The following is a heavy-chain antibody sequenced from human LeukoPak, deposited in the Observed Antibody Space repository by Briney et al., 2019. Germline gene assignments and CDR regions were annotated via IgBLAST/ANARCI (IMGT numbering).Heavy chain of an antibody. CDR3: ARDPNGSGSFDY. CDR2: IYYSGST. Sequence: LRLSCAASGFNLSSYSMHWIRQHPGKGLEWIGYIYYSGSTYYNPSLKSRVTISVDTSKNQFSLKLSSVTAADTAVYYCARDPNGSGSFDYWGQGTLVTVSS. CDR1: GFNLSSYSMH. J-gene: IGHJ4*02. D-gene: IGHD3-10*01. V-gene: IGHV4-31*02.